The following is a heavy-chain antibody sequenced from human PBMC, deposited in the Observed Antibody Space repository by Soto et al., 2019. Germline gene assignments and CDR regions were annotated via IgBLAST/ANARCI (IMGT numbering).Heavy chain of an antibody. CDR2: ISSSSSTI. Sequence: PGGSLRLSCAASGFTFSSYSMNWVRQAPGKGLEWVSYISSSSSTIYYADSVKGRFTISRDNAKNSLYLQMNSLRAEDTAVYYCARVRVLTGYYSTPASDYWGQGTLVTVSS. J-gene: IGHJ4*02. CDR1: GFTFSSYS. CDR3: ARVRVLTGYYSTPASDY. D-gene: IGHD3-9*01. V-gene: IGHV3-48*01.